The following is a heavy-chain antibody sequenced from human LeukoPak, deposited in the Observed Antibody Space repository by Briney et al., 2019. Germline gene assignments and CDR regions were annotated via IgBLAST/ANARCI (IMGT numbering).Heavy chain of an antibody. CDR3: ARDLSLGIAAAGNDAFDI. CDR2: LSWNSGTI. Sequence: TGGSLRLSCAASGFTFSSYGMSWVRQAPGKGLEWVSGLSWNSGTIGYADSVKGRFTISRDNAKNSLYLQMNSLRAEDTAVYYCARDLSLGIAAAGNDAFDIWGQGTMVTVSS. V-gene: IGHV3-48*01. CDR1: GFTFSSYG. J-gene: IGHJ3*02. D-gene: IGHD6-13*01.